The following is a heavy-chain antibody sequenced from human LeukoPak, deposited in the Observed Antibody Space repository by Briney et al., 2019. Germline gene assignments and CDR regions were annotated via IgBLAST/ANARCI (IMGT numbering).Heavy chain of an antibody. D-gene: IGHD2-15*01. J-gene: IGHJ5*02. CDR3: AREAECSGGSCYSYGWFDP. CDR1: GGSVSSGLNK. V-gene: IGHV4-61*01. CDR2: LSYSAST. Sequence: SATLSLTCTVSGGSVSSGLNKWSWIRQPPGKELEWIGYLSYSASTCYNPSLRSRVTISLDTSTNQFSLTLGSLTAADTAVYYGAREAECSGGSCYSYGWFDPWGQGTQVIVFS.